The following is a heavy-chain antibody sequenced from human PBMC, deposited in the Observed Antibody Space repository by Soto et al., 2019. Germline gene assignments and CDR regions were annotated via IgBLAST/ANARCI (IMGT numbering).Heavy chain of an antibody. D-gene: IGHD6-19*01. J-gene: IGHJ6*02. CDR2: SIAYNGNT. V-gene: IGHV1-18*01. Sequence: ASVKVSRKDSRYTFTSYGMSWLRQAPGQGLEWMGWSIAYNGNTNDAQTIQGRVTMKTNTSTSTAYMELRSLRSEDTAVYYCAREWFPSGIAVAAPRADYYGMDVWGQGTTVTVSS. CDR1: RYTFTSYG. CDR3: AREWFPSGIAVAAPRADYYGMDV.